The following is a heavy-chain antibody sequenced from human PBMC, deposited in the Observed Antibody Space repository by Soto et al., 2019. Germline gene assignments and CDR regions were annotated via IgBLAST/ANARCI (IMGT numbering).Heavy chain of an antibody. Sequence: SETVSLTCTFSGGSGSSGSYYCSWIGQPPWKRLEWIGYIYYSGSTNYNPSLKSRVTISVDTSKKQFSLKLSSVTAADTAVYYCAGCSYGSFDYWGQGTLVTVS. CDR1: GGSGSSGSYY. D-gene: IGHD5-18*01. CDR2: IYYSGST. J-gene: IGHJ4*02. V-gene: IGHV4-61*01. CDR3: AGCSYGSFDY.